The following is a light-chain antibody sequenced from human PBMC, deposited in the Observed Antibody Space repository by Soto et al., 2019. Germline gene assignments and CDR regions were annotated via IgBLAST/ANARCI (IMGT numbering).Light chain of an antibody. CDR1: QSVSSE. V-gene: IGKV3-20*01. CDR2: GAS. Sequence: EIVMTQSPATLSVSPGERATLSCRASQSVSSELAWYQQQPGQAPRLLMYGASSRATGIPDRFSGSGSATDFTLTISRLEPEDFALYYCQQYSSSPITFGQGTRLEIK. J-gene: IGKJ5*01. CDR3: QQYSSSPIT.